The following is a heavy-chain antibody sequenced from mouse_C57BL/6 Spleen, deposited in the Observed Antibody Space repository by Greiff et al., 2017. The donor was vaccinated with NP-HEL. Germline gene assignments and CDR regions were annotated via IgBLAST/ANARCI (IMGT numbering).Heavy chain of an antibody. CDR1: GYTFTSYW. Sequence: QVQLQQPGAELVKPGASVTLSCKASGYTFTSYWMHWVKQRPGQGLEWIGMIHPNSGSTNYNETFKSQATLTVDTSSSTAFLQLSSLTSEDSAVYYCARGFISTVVGDMDYWGQGTSVTVSS. D-gene: IGHD1-1*01. V-gene: IGHV1-64*01. CDR3: ARGFISTVVGDMDY. CDR2: IHPNSGST. J-gene: IGHJ4*01.